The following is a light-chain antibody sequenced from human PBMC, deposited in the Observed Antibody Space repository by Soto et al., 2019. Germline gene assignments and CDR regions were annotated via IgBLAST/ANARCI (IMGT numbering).Light chain of an antibody. CDR3: GSYTTTGALV. CDR2: EVS. Sequence: QSVLTQPASVSGSPGQSITISCTGTSSDVGGSDYVSWYQQHPGKAPKLMIYEVSYRPSGVSNRFSGSKSGNTASLTISGLQADDGAEYYCGSYTTTGALVFGGGTKVTVL. V-gene: IGLV2-14*01. CDR1: SSDVGGSDY. J-gene: IGLJ3*02.